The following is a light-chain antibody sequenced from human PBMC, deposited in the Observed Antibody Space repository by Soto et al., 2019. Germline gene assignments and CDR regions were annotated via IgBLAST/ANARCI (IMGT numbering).Light chain of an antibody. J-gene: IGKJ1*01. Sequence: EVVLTQSPCTLSLSPGERATLSCRASQSVSSSYLAWYQQKPGQAPRLLIYGASSRATGIPDRFSGSGSGTDFTLTISRLVPEDFAVYYCQQDGSSPLTFGQGTKVDIK. CDR2: GAS. CDR3: QQDGSSPLT. V-gene: IGKV3-20*01. CDR1: QSVSSSY.